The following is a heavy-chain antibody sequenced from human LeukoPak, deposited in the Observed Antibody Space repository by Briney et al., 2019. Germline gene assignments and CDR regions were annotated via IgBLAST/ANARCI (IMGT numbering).Heavy chain of an antibody. V-gene: IGHV3-30*04. CDR1: GFTFSSYA. J-gene: IGHJ1*01. Sequence: TGGSLRLSCAASGFTFSSYAMHWVRQAPGKGLEWVAVISYDGSNKYYADSVKGRFTISRDNSKNTLYLQMNSLRAEDTAVYYCARVGVDCSSTSCREEYFQHWGQGTLVTVSS. CDR3: ARVGVDCSSTSCREEYFQH. D-gene: IGHD2-2*01. CDR2: ISYDGSNK.